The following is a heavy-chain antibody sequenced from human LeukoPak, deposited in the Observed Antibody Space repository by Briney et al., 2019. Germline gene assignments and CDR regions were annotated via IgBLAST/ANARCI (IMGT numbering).Heavy chain of an antibody. CDR3: ARTYYDFWSGYYHPSYFDY. D-gene: IGHD3-3*01. CDR2: IYYSGST. V-gene: IGHV4-59*01. J-gene: IGHJ4*02. CDR1: GGSISSYY. Sequence: SETLSLTCTVSGGSISSYYWSWIRQPPGKGLEWIGYIYYSGSTNYNPSLKSRVTISVDTSKNQFSLKLSSVTAADTAVYYCARTYYDFWSGYYHPSYFDYWGQGTLVTVSS.